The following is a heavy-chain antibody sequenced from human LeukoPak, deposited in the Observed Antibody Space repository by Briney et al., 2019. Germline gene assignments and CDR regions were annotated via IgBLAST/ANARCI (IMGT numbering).Heavy chain of an antibody. Sequence: GASVKVSCKPSGYTFTSYGISWVRRAPGQGLECMGWISAYNGNTNYAQKLQGRVTMTTDTSTSTAYMELRSLRSDDTAVYYCAREGSGAQFDYWGQGTLVTVSS. CDR2: ISAYNGNT. V-gene: IGHV1-18*01. D-gene: IGHD3-10*01. CDR1: GYTFTSYG. CDR3: AREGSGAQFDY. J-gene: IGHJ4*02.